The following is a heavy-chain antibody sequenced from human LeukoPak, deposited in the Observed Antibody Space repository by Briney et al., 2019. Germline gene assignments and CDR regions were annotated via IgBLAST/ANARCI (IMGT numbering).Heavy chain of an antibody. CDR1: GINFRSSG. J-gene: IGHJ4*02. CDR3: AREGGRAAPGRFDY. CDR2: IQNDGSDK. Sequence: GGSLRLSCAASGINFRSSGMHWVRQPPGKGLEWVTFIQNDGSDKSYAASVQGRFTISRDNSQNTVYLHMNSLRADDTALYYCAREGGRAAPGRFDYWGQGTLVTVSS. D-gene: IGHD6-13*01. V-gene: IGHV3-30*02.